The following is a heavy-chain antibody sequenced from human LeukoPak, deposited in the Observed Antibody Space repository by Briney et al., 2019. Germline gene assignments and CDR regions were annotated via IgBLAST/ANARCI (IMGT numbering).Heavy chain of an antibody. Sequence: ASVKVSCKASGYTFTSYGISWVRQAPGQGLEWMGWISAYNGNTNYAQKPQGRVTMTTDTSTSTAYMELRSLRSDDTAVYYCARDRTPGYDYVWGSYRAGTDYWGQGTLVTVSS. V-gene: IGHV1-18*04. D-gene: IGHD3-16*02. CDR1: GYTFTSYG. J-gene: IGHJ4*02. CDR3: ARDRTPGYDYVWGSYRAGTDY. CDR2: ISAYNGNT.